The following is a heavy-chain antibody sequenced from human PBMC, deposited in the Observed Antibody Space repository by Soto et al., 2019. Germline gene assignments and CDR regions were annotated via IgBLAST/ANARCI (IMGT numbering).Heavy chain of an antibody. Sequence: GGSLRLSCAASGFTFSSYAMSWVRQAPGKGLEWVSAISGSGGSTNYADSVKGRFTISRDNSKNTLYLQMNSLRAEDTAVYYCAKQLGIGSSSDAFDIWGQGTMVTVSS. CDR1: GFTFSSYA. V-gene: IGHV3-23*01. CDR2: ISGSGGST. J-gene: IGHJ3*02. D-gene: IGHD1-1*01. CDR3: AKQLGIGSSSDAFDI.